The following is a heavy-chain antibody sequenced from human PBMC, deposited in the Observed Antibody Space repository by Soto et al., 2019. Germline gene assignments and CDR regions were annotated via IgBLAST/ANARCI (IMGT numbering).Heavy chain of an antibody. D-gene: IGHD3-22*01. J-gene: IGHJ4*02. Sequence: GGSLRLSCAASGFTFSSYSMNWVRQAPGKGLEWVSSISSSSSYIYYTDSVKGRFTISRDNAKNSLYLQMNSLRAEDTAVYYCARDPKWLLPFDYWGQGTLVTVSS. CDR2: ISSSSSYI. CDR1: GFTFSSYS. CDR3: ARDPKWLLPFDY. V-gene: IGHV3-21*01.